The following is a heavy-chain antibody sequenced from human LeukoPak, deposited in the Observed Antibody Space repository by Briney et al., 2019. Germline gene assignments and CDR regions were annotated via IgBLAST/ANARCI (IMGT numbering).Heavy chain of an antibody. V-gene: IGHV1-46*01. D-gene: IGHD3-10*01. Sequence: GGSLRLSCAASGFTFSSYAMSWVRQAPGQGLEWMGIINPSGGSTTYAQKFQGRVTMTSDTSTSTVYMELRSLRSEDTAVYYCARDNHRGSGRVFEYWGQGTPVSVSS. J-gene: IGHJ4*02. CDR2: INPSGGST. CDR1: GFTFSSYA. CDR3: ARDNHRGSGRVFEY.